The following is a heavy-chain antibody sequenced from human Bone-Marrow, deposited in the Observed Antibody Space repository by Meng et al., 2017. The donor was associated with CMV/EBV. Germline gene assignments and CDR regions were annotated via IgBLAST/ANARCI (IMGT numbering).Heavy chain of an antibody. J-gene: IGHJ4*03. CDR3: ARDLGAGVKPTLAVDY. CDR1: GYTFTGYY. V-gene: IGHV1-2*02. Sequence: ASVKVSCKASGYTFTGYYMHWVRQAPGQGLEWMGWINPNSGGTNYVQKFQGRVTMTRDTSISTAYMELSRLRSDDTAVYYCARDLGAGVKPTLAVDYWGPGTTVTVSS. D-gene: IGHD3-10*01. CDR2: INPNSGGT.